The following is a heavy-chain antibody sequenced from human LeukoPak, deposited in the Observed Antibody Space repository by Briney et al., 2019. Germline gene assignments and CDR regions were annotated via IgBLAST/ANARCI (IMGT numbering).Heavy chain of an antibody. D-gene: IGHD6-6*01. Sequence: GASVKVSCKASGYTFTGYYMHWVRQAPGQGLEWMGWINPNSGGTNYAQKFQGRVTMTRDTSISTAYMELSRLRPDDTAVYYCARGLEYSSSSGLGGGYWGQGTLVTVSS. CDR2: INPNSGGT. V-gene: IGHV1-2*02. CDR1: GYTFTGYY. J-gene: IGHJ4*02. CDR3: ARGLEYSSSSGLGGGY.